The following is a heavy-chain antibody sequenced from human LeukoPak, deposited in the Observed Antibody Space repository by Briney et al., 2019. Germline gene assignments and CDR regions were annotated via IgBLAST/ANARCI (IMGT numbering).Heavy chain of an antibody. J-gene: IGHJ6*02. CDR2: IYYSGST. CDR1: GGSISSYY. D-gene: IGHD2-15*01. V-gene: IGHV4-59*01. Sequence: PSETLSLTCTVSGGSISSYYWSWIRQPPGKGLEWIGYIYYSGSTNYNPSLKSRVTISVDTSKNQFSLKLSSVTAADTAVYYCARGTVVVVADNYYYYGMDVWGQGTTVTVSS. CDR3: ARGTVVVVADNYYYYGMDV.